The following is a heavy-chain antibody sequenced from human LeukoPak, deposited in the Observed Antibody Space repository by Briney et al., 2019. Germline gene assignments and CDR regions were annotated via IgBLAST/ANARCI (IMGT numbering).Heavy chain of an antibody. J-gene: IGHJ3*02. CDR3: ARGQNLGAFDI. V-gene: IGHV3-64*04. CDR2: ISSNGGTT. Sequence: PGGSLRLSCSASGFTFSSYAMHWVRQAPGKGLEYVSAISSNGGTTYYADSVKGRFTISRDNSKNTLYLQMNSLRAEDTAVYYCARGQNLGAFDIWGQGTMVTVSS. D-gene: IGHD2/OR15-2a*01. CDR1: GFTFSSYA.